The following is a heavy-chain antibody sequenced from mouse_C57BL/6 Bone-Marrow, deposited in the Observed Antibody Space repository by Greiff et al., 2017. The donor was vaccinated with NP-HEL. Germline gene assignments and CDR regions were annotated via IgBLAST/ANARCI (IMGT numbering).Heavy chain of an antibody. CDR2: IYPGSGST. D-gene: IGHD2-1*01. CDR1: GYTFTSYW. J-gene: IGHJ4*01. CDR3: ATIYYGNYDAMDY. V-gene: IGHV1-55*01. Sequence: QVHVKQPGAELVKPGASVKMSCKASGYTFTSYWITWVKQRPGQGLEWIGDIYPGSGSTNYNEKFKSKATLTVDTSSSTAYMQLSSLTSEDSAVYYCATIYYGNYDAMDYWGQGTSVTVSS.